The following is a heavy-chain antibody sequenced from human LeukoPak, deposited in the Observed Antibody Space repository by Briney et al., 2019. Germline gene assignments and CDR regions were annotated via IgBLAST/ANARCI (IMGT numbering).Heavy chain of an antibody. CDR2: IYHSGST. CDR3: ARGGIVGANWDYYFDY. D-gene: IGHD1-26*01. J-gene: IGHJ4*02. Sequence: PSETLCLTCAVSGGSISSGGYSWSWIRQPPGKGLEWVGYIYHSGSTYYNPSLKSRVTISVDRSKNQFSLKLSSVTAADTAVYYCARGGIVGANWDYYFDYWGQGTLVTVSS. V-gene: IGHV4-30-2*01. CDR1: GGSISSGGYS.